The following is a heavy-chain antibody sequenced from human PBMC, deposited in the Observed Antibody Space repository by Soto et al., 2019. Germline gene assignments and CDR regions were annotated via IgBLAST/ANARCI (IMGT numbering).Heavy chain of an antibody. D-gene: IGHD5-12*01. CDR1: GGSFSSSA. CDR3: ARAALEMATIVHFQH. V-gene: IGHV1-69*13. CDR2: IIPIFGTA. J-gene: IGHJ1*01. Sequence: GASVKVSCKASGGSFSSSAISLVRQAPGQGLEWMGGIIPIFGTANYAQKFQGRVTITADESTSTAYMELSSLRSEDTAVYYCARAALEMATIVHFQHWGQGTLVTVSS.